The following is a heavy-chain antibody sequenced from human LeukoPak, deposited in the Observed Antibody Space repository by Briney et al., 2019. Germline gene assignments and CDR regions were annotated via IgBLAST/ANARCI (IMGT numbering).Heavy chain of an antibody. CDR3: AREPVWEQQLVEVFEYQNWFDP. D-gene: IGHD6-13*01. V-gene: IGHV4-4*07. Sequence: SETLSLTCTVSGGSISSYYWSWIRQPAGKGLEWIGRIYTSGSTNYNPSLKSRVTMSVGTSKNQFSLKLSSVTAADTAVYYCAREPVWEQQLVEVFEYQNWFDPWGQGTLVTVSS. CDR2: IYTSGST. J-gene: IGHJ5*02. CDR1: GGSISSYY.